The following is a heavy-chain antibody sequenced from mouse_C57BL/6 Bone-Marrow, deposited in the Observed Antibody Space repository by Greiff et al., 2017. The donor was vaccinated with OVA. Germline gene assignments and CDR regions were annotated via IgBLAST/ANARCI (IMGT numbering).Heavy chain of an antibody. V-gene: IGHV5-9*01. D-gene: IGHD1-1*01. Sequence: EVQGVESGGGLVKPGGSLKLSCAASGFTFSSYTMSWVRQTPEKRLEWVATISGGGGNTYYPDSVKGRFTISRDNAKNTLYLQMSSLRSEDTALYDCARHFTTEYYFDYWGQGTTLTVSA. CDR3: ARHFTTEYYFDY. J-gene: IGHJ2*01. CDR1: GFTFSSYT. CDR2: ISGGGGNT.